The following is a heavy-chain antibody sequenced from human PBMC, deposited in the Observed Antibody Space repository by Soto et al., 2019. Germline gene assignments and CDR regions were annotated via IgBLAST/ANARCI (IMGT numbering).Heavy chain of an antibody. J-gene: IGHJ6*02. D-gene: IGHD1-26*01. CDR1: GGSFSYYY. CDR2: IDHSGSP. V-gene: IGHV4-34*01. Sequence: PPETLSLTCAVSGGSFSYYYWSWIRQPPGKGLEWIGEIDHSGSPDYNPSLKSRVTMSVDTSKNQFSLKVRSVTAADTAVYYCARARIGTYYYYGLDVWGQGTTVTVSS. CDR3: ARARIGTYYYYGLDV.